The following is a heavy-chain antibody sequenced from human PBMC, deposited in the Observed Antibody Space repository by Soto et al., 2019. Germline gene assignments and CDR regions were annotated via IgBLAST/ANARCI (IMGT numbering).Heavy chain of an antibody. CDR3: ARDSPIAASPDY. D-gene: IGHD6-6*01. J-gene: IGHJ4*02. CDR2: ISSSGSTI. Sequence: GGSLRLSCAASGFTFSSYEMNWVRQAPGKGLEWVSYISSSGSTIYYADSVKGRFTISRDNAKNSLYLQMNSLRAEDTAVYYCARDSPIAASPDYWGQGTLVTVSS. V-gene: IGHV3-48*03. CDR1: GFTFSSYE.